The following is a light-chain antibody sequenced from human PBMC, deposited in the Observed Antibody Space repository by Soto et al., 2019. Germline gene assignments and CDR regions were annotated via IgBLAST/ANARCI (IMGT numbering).Light chain of an antibody. CDR1: QSVSSGY. Sequence: EIVLTQSPGTLSLSPGDRATLSCRASQSVSSGYLAWYQQKPGQAPRLVIYGASSRATGIPDRFSGSGSGTDFTLTIIRLEPEDFAVYYCQQYGSSPWTFGQGTKVDIK. J-gene: IGKJ1*01. V-gene: IGKV3-20*01. CDR2: GAS. CDR3: QQYGSSPWT.